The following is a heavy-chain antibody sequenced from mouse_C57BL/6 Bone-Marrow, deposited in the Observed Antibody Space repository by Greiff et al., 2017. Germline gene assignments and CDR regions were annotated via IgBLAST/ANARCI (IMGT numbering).Heavy chain of an antibody. D-gene: IGHD1-1*01. CDR1: GFTFSSYA. J-gene: IGHJ4*01. Sequence: EVQGVESGGGLVKPGGSLKLSCAASGFTFSSYAMSWVRQTPEKRLEWVATMSDGGSYTYYPDNVKGRFTISRDNAKNNLYLQMSHLKSEDTAMYYCARGELRSYYYAMDYWGQGTSVTVSS. CDR2: MSDGGSYT. CDR3: ARGELRSYYYAMDY. V-gene: IGHV5-4*01.